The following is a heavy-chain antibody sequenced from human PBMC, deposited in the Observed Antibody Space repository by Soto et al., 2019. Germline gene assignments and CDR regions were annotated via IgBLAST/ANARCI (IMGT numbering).Heavy chain of an antibody. CDR3: ASSADGAATFDY. CDR2: IYPGDSDT. V-gene: IGHV5-51*01. J-gene: IGHJ4*02. CDR1: GYSFTIYC. Sequence: GESLKISCKGSGYSFTIYCIGLVRQIPGKGLEWMGIIYPGDSDTRYSPSFQGQVTISADKSISTAYLQWSSLKASDTAMYYCASSADGAATFDYWGQGTLVTVSS. D-gene: IGHD1-26*01.